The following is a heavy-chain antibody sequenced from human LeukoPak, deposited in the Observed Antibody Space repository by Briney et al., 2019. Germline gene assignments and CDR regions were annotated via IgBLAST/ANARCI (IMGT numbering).Heavy chain of an antibody. CDR2: ISTSSSYI. Sequence: GGSLRLSCAASVFTFTSYTMIWLRQGPGKGLEWVSSISTSSSYIHYADSVKGRFTISRDNAKNSLFLQMNSLRAEDTAVYYCPRDIETDGHFAFHYWGQGTLVTVSS. D-gene: IGHD2-8*01. CDR1: VFTFTSYT. V-gene: IGHV3-21*01. J-gene: IGHJ4*02. CDR3: PRDIETDGHFAFHY.